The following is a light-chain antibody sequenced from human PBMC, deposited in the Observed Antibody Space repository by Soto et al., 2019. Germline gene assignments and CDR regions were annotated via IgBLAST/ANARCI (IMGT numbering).Light chain of an antibody. CDR3: QQYGSSPRT. V-gene: IGKV3-20*01. J-gene: IGKJ1*01. Sequence: EIVLTQSPGTLSLSPGERATLSCRASQSVTSNYLARYQQRPGQAPRLPIYGASSRATGIPDRFSGSGSGTDFTLTISRLEPEDFAVYYCQQYGSSPRTFGQGTKVEIK. CDR2: GAS. CDR1: QSVTSNY.